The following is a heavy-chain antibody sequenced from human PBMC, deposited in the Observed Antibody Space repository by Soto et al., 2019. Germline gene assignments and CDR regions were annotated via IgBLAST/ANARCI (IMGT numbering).Heavy chain of an antibody. V-gene: IGHV1-18*01. Sequence: QVQLVQSGAEVKKPGASVKVSCKASGYTFTSYGISWVRQAPGQGLEWMGWISAYNGNKKYAQKLQGRASMTTDTSASTAYMEVRSLRSDDTAVYYCARDLGQQLFDYWGQGTLVTVSS. CDR2: ISAYNGNK. D-gene: IGHD6-13*01. J-gene: IGHJ4*02. CDR3: ARDLGQQLFDY. CDR1: GYTFTSYG.